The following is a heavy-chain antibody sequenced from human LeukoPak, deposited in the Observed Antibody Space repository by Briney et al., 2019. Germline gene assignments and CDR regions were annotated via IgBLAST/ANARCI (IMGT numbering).Heavy chain of an antibody. V-gene: IGHV3-7*01. CDR3: ARKTGDC. J-gene: IGHJ4*02. CDR1: GFTFSIYW. Sequence: GGSLRLSCAASGFTFSIYWMSWVRQAPGTGLEWVANIKQDGSEKYHVDSVKGRFTISRDNAKNSLYLQMNSLRVEDTAVYYCARKTGDCWGQGTLVIVSS. D-gene: IGHD1-14*01. CDR2: IKQDGSEK.